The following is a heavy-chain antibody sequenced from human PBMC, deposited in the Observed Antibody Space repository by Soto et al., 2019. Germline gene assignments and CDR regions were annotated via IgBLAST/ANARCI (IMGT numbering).Heavy chain of an antibody. CDR2: ISGSGGST. J-gene: IGHJ6*02. Sequence: GGSLRLSCAASGFTFSSYAISWVRQAPGKGLEWVSAISGSGGSTYYADSVKGRFTISRDNSKNTLYLQMNSLRAEDTAVYYCANGPPPLLWFGEPLKGNYGMDVWGQGTTVTVSS. CDR1: GFTFSSYA. D-gene: IGHD3-10*01. V-gene: IGHV3-23*01. CDR3: ANGPPPLLWFGEPLKGNYGMDV.